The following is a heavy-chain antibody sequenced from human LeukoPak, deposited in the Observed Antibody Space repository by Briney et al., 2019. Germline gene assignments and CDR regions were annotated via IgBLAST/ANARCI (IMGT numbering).Heavy chain of an antibody. CDR3: AKAVVRGVNVGLFY. D-gene: IGHD3-10*01. Sequence: GGSLRLSCAASGFTFSSHAMSWVRQAPGEGLEWGSAISGSGGSTYYADSVKGRFTISRDNSKNTLYLQMNSLRAEDTAVYYCAKAVVRGVNVGLFYWGQGTLVTVSS. CDR1: GFTFSSHA. CDR2: ISGSGGST. V-gene: IGHV3-23*01. J-gene: IGHJ4*02.